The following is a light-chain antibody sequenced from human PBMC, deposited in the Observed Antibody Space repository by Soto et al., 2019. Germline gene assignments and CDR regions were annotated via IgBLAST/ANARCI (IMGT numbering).Light chain of an antibody. V-gene: IGKV3-11*01. J-gene: IGKJ3*01. CDR1: QSVSSY. Sequence: EIVLTQSPATLSLSPGERATLSCRASQSVSSYLAWYQQKPGQAPRLLIYDASNRATGIPARFSGSGSGTDFTITISSLEPEDFAVYHCQQRSNWRFTFGPGTKVDIK. CDR3: QQRSNWRFT. CDR2: DAS.